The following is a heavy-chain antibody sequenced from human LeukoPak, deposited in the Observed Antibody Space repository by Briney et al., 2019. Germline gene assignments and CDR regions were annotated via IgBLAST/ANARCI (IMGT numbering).Heavy chain of an antibody. CDR1: GYIFTSYW. J-gene: IGHJ4*02. CDR3: ARHPICSGGSCYSGVGDY. D-gene: IGHD2-15*01. Sequence: GESLKISCKGSGYIFTSYWIGWVRQMPGKGLEWMGIIYPGDSDTRYSPSFQGQVTISADKSISTAYLQWSSLKASDTAMYYCARHPICSGGSCYSGVGDYWGQGTLVTVSS. V-gene: IGHV5-51*01. CDR2: IYPGDSDT.